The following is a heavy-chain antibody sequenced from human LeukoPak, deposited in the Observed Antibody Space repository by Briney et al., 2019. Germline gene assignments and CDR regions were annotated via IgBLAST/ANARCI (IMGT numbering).Heavy chain of an antibody. D-gene: IGHD3-22*01. J-gene: IGHJ4*02. CDR2: IKQDGSEK. CDR3: AREIRRYYYDSSGYYQLDY. V-gene: IGHV3-7*03. CDR1: GFTFSSYW. Sequence: GGSLRLSCAASGFTFSSYWMSWVRQAPGKGLEWVANIKQDGSEKYYVDSVKGRFTISRDNAKNSLYLQMNSLRAEDTALYYCAREIRRYYYDSSGYYQLDYWGQGTLVTVSS.